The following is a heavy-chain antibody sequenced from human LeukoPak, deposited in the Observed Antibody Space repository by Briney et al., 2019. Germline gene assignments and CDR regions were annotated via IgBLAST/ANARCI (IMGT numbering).Heavy chain of an antibody. CDR1: GYSFTSYC. CDR2: IYPGDSDT. V-gene: IGHV5-51*01. J-gene: IGHJ4*01. Sequence: GESLKISCKGSGYSFTSYCIAWVRQMPGKGLEWMGIIYPGDSDTRHSPSFQGQVTISADKSITTAYLQCSSLKASDTAMYYCARAIDISVVYGAYFDYWGQGTLVTVSS. D-gene: IGHD4/OR15-4a*01. CDR3: ARAIDISVVYGAYFDY.